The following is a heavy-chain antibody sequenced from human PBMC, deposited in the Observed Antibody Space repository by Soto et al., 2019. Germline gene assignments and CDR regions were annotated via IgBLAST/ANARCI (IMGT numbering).Heavy chain of an antibody. CDR3: ARGGLVRGVLGGSRVIP. CDR2: INAGNGDT. Sequence: QVQLVQSGAEVKKSGASVKVSCEDSGYIFTDYTIHWVRQAPGHRLELRGWINAGNGDTKYSHQFQGRFTFSRDTSASTVYTEMSSLRSDDAAGDYCARGGLVRGVLGGSRVIPWGQGTLVTVST. V-gene: IGHV1-3*01. D-gene: IGHD3-10*01. J-gene: IGHJ5*02. CDR1: GYIFTDYT.